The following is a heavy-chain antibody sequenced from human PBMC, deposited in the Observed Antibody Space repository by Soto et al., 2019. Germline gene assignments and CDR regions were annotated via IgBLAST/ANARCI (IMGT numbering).Heavy chain of an antibody. Sequence: QVQLVESGGGLVKPGGSLRLSCAASGFTFSDYYMSWIRQSPGKGLEWVSYIRSTRSYTNYSDSVKGRCTISRDNAKNYRDLQMNSLGAEDTAVYYCAIDKYCSSTSCYYGDYYYYYGMDVWGQGTTVTVSS. CDR1: GFTFSDYY. D-gene: IGHD2-2*01. V-gene: IGHV3-11*06. CDR3: AIDKYCSSTSCYYGDYYYYYGMDV. J-gene: IGHJ6*02. CDR2: IRSTRSYT.